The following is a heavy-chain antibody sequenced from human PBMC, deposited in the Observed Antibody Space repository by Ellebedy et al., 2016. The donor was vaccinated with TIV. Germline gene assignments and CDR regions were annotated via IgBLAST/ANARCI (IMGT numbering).Heavy chain of an antibody. Sequence: PGGSLRLSCVVSGFTFSSYAMTWVRQAPGKGLEWVSTISDSATTYYADSVKGRFTISRDNSKNTLYLQMNSLRAEDTAVYWCASWDFDYWGQGTLVTVSS. J-gene: IGHJ4*02. CDR3: ASWDFDY. D-gene: IGHD7-27*01. CDR2: ISDSATT. V-gene: IGHV3-23*01. CDR1: GFTFSSYA.